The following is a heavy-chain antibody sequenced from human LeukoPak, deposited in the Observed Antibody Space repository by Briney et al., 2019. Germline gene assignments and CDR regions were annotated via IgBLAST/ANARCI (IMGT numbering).Heavy chain of an antibody. Sequence: SETLSLTCTVSGGSISSSSYYWGWIRQPPGKRLEWIGSIYYSGSTYYNQSLKSLVTISADTSKNRFSLKLSSVTAADTAVYYCASPDTAMVIFDYWGQGTLVTVSS. J-gene: IGHJ4*02. CDR1: GGSISSSSYY. V-gene: IGHV4-39*01. CDR3: ASPDTAMVIFDY. D-gene: IGHD5-18*01. CDR2: IYYSGST.